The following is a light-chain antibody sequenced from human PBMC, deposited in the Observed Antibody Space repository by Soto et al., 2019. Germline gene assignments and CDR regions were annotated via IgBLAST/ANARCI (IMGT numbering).Light chain of an antibody. CDR2: DAS. CDR3: QQYHNLPLT. J-gene: IGKJ3*01. Sequence: DIPMTQSPSSLSASVGDRVTITCQASQDISNYLSWYQQKPGRAPKLLIYDASNVETGVPSRFSVSGSWTDFTFTITSLQPEDIATYYCQQYHNLPLTFVPVIKV. V-gene: IGKV1-33*01. CDR1: QDISNY.